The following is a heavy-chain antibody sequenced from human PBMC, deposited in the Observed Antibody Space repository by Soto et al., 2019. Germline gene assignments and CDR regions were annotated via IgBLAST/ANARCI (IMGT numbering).Heavy chain of an antibody. Sequence: PSETLSLTCAVYGGSFSGYYWSWIRQPPGKGLEWIGEINHSGSTNYNPSLKSRVTISVDTSKNQFSLKLSSVTAADTAVYYCARRFFRSSSWYGKNRPYYYGMDVWGQGTTVTVSS. J-gene: IGHJ6*02. CDR2: INHSGST. D-gene: IGHD6-13*01. CDR3: ARRFFRSSSWYGKNRPYYYGMDV. CDR1: GGSFSGYY. V-gene: IGHV4-34*01.